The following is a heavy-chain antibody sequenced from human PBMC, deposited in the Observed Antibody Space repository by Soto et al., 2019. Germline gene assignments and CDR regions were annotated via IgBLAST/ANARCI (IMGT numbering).Heavy chain of an antibody. CDR3: ARDGTYGSGRGPDWDFDL. D-gene: IGHD3-10*01. CDR2: ISTLGDT. Sequence: EVQLVESGGGLVQPGGSLRLSCAASGFTFNSYDMRWVRQAAGKGLEWVSAISTLGDTYYPGSVKGRFTISRENAKNSLYLQMNSLRAGDTAVYYCARDGTYGSGRGPDWDFDLWGRGTLVTVSS. CDR1: GFTFNSYD. J-gene: IGHJ2*01. V-gene: IGHV3-13*04.